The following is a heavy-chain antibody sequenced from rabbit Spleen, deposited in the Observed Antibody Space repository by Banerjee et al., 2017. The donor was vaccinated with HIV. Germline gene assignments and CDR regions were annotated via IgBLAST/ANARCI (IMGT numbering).Heavy chain of an antibody. J-gene: IGHJ4*01. D-gene: IGHD4-1*01. V-gene: IGHV1S40*01. Sequence: QSLEESGGDLVKPGASLTLTCTASGFSFSSRYYMCWVRQAPGKGLEWIACIYTDGSGDTYAASWAKGRFTISKTSSTTVTLQMTSLTAADTATYFCARDLAGVIGWNFNLWGQGTLVTVS. CDR2: IYTDGSGDT. CDR3: ARDLAGVIGWNFNL. CDR1: GFSFSSRYY.